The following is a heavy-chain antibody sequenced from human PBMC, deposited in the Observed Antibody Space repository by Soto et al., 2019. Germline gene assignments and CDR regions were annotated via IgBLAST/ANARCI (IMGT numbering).Heavy chain of an antibody. CDR1: GFTFSNAW. Sequence: EVQLVESGGGLVKPGGSLRLSCAASGFTFSNAWMSWVRQAPGKGLEWVGRIKSKTDGGTTDYAAPVKGRFTISRDDSKHTLYLQMNSLKTEDTAVYYCATGGGYEGFGDYWGQGTLVTVSS. CDR3: ATGGGYEGFGDY. J-gene: IGHJ4*02. CDR2: IKSKTDGGTT. V-gene: IGHV3-15*01. D-gene: IGHD5-12*01.